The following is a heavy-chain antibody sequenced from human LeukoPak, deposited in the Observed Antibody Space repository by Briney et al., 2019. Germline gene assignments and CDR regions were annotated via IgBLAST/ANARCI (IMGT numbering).Heavy chain of an antibody. J-gene: IGHJ4*02. CDR2: TYYRSKWYN. CDR1: GDSISSNSAA. D-gene: IGHD3-10*01. Sequence: SQTLSLTCAISGDSISSNSAAWNWIRQSPSRGLEWLGRTYYRSKWYNDYAVSVKSRITINPDTSKNQFSLQLNSVTPEDTAVYYCARSMVRGKMGGFDYWGQGTLVTVSS. V-gene: IGHV6-1*01. CDR3: ARSMVRGKMGGFDY.